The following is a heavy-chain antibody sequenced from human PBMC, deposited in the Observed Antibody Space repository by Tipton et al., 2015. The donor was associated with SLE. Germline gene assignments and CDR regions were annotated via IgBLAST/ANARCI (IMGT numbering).Heavy chain of an antibody. Sequence: QLVQSGAEVKKPGESLKISCKGSGFSFASYWIGWVRQMPGKGLGWMAIIYPGDSDTNYSPSFQGRVTISADKSISTAYLRWSSLKASDTAMYYCARGTSIAAPAFHSWGQGTLVTVSS. J-gene: IGHJ4*02. V-gene: IGHV5-51*01. CDR1: GFSFASYW. CDR2: IYPGDSDT. D-gene: IGHD6-13*01. CDR3: ARGTSIAAPAFHS.